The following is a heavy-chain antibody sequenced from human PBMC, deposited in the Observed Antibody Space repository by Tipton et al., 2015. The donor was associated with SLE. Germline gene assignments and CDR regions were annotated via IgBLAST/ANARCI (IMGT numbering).Heavy chain of an antibody. V-gene: IGHV1-3*01. Sequence: QSGAEVKKPGASVKVSCKASGYTFTSYAMHWVRQAPGQRLEWMGWINAGNGNTKYSQKFQGRVTITRDTSASTAYMELSSLRSDDTAVYYCARDLMAGGDGMDVWGQGTTVTVSS. D-gene: IGHD1-26*01. J-gene: IGHJ6*02. CDR1: GYTFTSYA. CDR2: INAGNGNT. CDR3: ARDLMAGGDGMDV.